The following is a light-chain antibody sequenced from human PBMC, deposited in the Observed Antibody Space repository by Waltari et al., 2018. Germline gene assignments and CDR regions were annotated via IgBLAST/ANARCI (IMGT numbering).Light chain of an antibody. CDR2: DAS. V-gene: IGKV3-11*01. CDR1: HSVSNY. J-gene: IGKJ5*01. Sequence: EIVLTQSPATLSLSPGETPTLSCRASHSVSNYFAWHQQQPGQPPRLLIYDASNRATGIPARFIGSGSGTDCTLTNGSLEPEDFAVYDCQQRSNGPPPITFGQGTRLEIK. CDR3: QQRSNGPPPIT.